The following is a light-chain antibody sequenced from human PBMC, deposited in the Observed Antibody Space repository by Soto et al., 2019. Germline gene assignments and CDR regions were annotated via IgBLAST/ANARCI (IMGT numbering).Light chain of an antibody. CDR2: EAS. J-gene: IGKJ1*01. CDR1: QSVNNF. Sequence: EIVLTQSPATLSLSPGERATLSCRASQSVNNFLAWYQQRPGQAPRLLMYEASNRATGVPARFSGSGSGTDFTLTISSLEPEHFAIYYCQQRRNWPPTFGQGTKVEIK. CDR3: QQRRNWPPT. V-gene: IGKV3-11*01.